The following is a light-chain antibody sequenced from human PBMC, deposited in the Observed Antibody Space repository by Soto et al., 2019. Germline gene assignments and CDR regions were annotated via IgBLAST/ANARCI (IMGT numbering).Light chain of an antibody. Sequence: QSALTQPPSASGSPGQSVTISCTGTRSDVGGYNYVSWYQQHPGKAPKLVIYEVSKRPSGVPGRFSGSKSGNTASLTVSGRQDEDEAHYYCGSYAGSTSVFGGGTKLTVL. CDR2: EVS. CDR3: GSYAGSTSV. V-gene: IGLV2-8*01. CDR1: RSDVGGYNY. J-gene: IGLJ2*01.